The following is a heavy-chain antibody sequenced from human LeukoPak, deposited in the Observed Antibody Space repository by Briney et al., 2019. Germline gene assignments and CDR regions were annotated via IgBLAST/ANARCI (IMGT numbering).Heavy chain of an antibody. CDR2: IKPDGSEN. V-gene: IGHV3-7*01. CDR3: ARDRSRFGF. CDR1: GFTFSSYW. J-gene: IGHJ4*02. Sequence: GGSLRLSCAASGFTFSSYWMSWVRQAPGKGLEWVANIKPDGSENYYVDSVKGRFTISRDNAKNSLYLEMNILRAEDTALYYCARDRSRFGFWGQGTLVTVSS. D-gene: IGHD6-6*01.